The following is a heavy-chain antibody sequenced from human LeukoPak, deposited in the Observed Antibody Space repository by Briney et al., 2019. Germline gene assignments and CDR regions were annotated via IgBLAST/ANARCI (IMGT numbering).Heavy chain of an antibody. J-gene: IGHJ4*02. CDR2: SNAGNGNT. CDR1: GYTFTSYA. D-gene: IGHD5-24*01. V-gene: IGHV1-3*02. CDR3: ARSERWLQSHSPFYY. Sequence: ASVKVSCKASGYTFTSYAMHWVRQAPGQRLEWMGWSNAGNGNTKYSQEFQGRVTMTRDTSTSTVYMELSSLRSEDTAVYYCARSERWLQSHSPFYYRGQGTLVTVSS.